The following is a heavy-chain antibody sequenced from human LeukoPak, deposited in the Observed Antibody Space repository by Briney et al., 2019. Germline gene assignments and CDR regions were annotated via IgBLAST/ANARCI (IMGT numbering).Heavy chain of an antibody. CDR3: ARGYYDSSGGHAFDI. V-gene: IGHV4-61*02. CDR2: ISSSGST. J-gene: IGHJ3*02. CDR1: GDSISSGDYY. Sequence: PSQTLSLTCTVSGDSISSGDYYWSWIRQPAGKGLEWIGRISSSGSTYYNPSLKSRVTISVDTSKNQFSLKLSSVTAADTAVYYCARGYYDSSGGHAFDIWGQGTMVTVSS. D-gene: IGHD3-22*01.